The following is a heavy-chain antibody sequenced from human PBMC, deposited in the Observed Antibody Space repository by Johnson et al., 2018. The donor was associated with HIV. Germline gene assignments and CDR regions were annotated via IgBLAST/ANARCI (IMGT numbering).Heavy chain of an antibody. D-gene: IGHD5-12*01. V-gene: IGHV3-30*14. Sequence: QMLLVESGGGVVQPGRSLRLSCAASGFTFSSYAMHWVRQAPGKGLEWVAVISYDGSNKYYADSVKGRFTISRDNSKNTLYLQMNSLRAEDTAVYYCAREGGYSGYEGVGHTNDAFDIWGQGTMVTVSS. CDR1: GFTFSSYA. CDR3: AREGGYSGYEGVGHTNDAFDI. J-gene: IGHJ3*02. CDR2: ISYDGSNK.